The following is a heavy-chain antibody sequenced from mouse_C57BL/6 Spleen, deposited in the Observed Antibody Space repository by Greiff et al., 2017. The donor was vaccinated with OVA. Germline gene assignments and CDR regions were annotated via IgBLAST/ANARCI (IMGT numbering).Heavy chain of an antibody. CDR3: AREGQLRLQGD. Sequence: QVQLQQPGAELVRPGTSVKLSCKASGYTFTSYWMHWVKQRPGQGLEWIGVIDPSDSYTNYNQKFKGKATLTVDTSSSTAYMQLSSLTSEDSAVYYCAREGQLRLQGDWGKGTTLSVSS. CDR2: IDPSDSYT. D-gene: IGHD3-2*02. V-gene: IGHV1-59*01. J-gene: IGHJ2*01. CDR1: GYTFTSYW.